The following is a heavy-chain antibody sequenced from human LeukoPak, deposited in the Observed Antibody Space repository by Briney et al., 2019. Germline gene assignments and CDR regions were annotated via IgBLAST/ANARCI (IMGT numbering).Heavy chain of an antibody. D-gene: IGHD3-10*01. Sequence: GGSLRLSCAASGFAFSSYWMSWVRQAPGKGLEWVANIKRDGSDTYYVDSVKGRFTISRDNAKNSLYLQLNSLRAEDTAVYFCVKGGLTRFAFDIWGQGTVVTVSS. CDR3: VKGGLTRFAFDI. CDR1: GFAFSSYW. V-gene: IGHV3-7*01. CDR2: IKRDGSDT. J-gene: IGHJ3*02.